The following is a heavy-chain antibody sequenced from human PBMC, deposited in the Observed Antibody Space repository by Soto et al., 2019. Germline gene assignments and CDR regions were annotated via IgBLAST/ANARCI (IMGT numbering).Heavy chain of an antibody. D-gene: IGHD7-27*01. CDR1: GFTFSNYA. CDR2: MSGSGDSI. V-gene: IGHV3-23*01. J-gene: IGHJ4*02. CDR3: ATGRQMGY. Sequence: DVQVLESGGDLVQPGESLRLSCAASGFTFSNYAMTWVRQAPGKGLEWVSTMSGSGDSIYYADYVKGRFTISRDNSKHTLYLQMNSLRADDWAVYYCATGRQMGYWGQGTLVIVSS.